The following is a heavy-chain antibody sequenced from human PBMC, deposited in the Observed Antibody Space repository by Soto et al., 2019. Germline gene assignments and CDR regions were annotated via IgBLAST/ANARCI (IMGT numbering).Heavy chain of an antibody. CDR3: ARSPPVIGANWFDP. D-gene: IGHD1-26*01. V-gene: IGHV6-1*01. CDR1: GDSVSSDSAA. CDR2: TYYRSKWYH. Sequence: QVQLEQSGPGLVKPSRTLSLTCAISGDSVSSDSAAWSWIRQSPSRGLEWLGRTYYRSKWYHDYAASVKSRMTINPDISTNQFSLQLNSVTPEDTAVYYCARSPPVIGANWFDPWGQGTLVTVSS. J-gene: IGHJ5*02.